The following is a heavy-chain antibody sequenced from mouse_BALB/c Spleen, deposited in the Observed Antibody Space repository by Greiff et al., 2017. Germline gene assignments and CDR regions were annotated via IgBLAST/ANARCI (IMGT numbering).Heavy chain of an antibody. CDR1: GFTFSSYA. Sequence: EVHLVESGGGLVKPGGSLKLSCAASGFTFSSYAMSWVRQSPEKRLEWVAEISSGGSYTYYPDTVTGRFTISRDNAKNTLYLEMSSLRSEDTAMYYCAKTYYRYDKESAYWGQGTLVTVSA. CDR3: AKTYYRYDKESAY. V-gene: IGHV5-9-4*01. CDR2: ISSGGSYT. D-gene: IGHD2-14*01. J-gene: IGHJ3*01.